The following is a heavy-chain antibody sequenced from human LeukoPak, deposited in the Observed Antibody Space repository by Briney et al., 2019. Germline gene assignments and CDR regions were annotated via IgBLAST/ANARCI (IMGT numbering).Heavy chain of an antibody. Sequence: PGGSLRLSCAASGFTFSSYGMHWVRQAPGKGLEWVAVISYDGSNKYYADSVKGRFTISRDNSKNTLYLQMNSLRVEDTAVYYCAKCYGDYVLVYYFDYWGQGTLVTVSS. CDR1: GFTFSSYG. CDR3: AKCYGDYVLVYYFDY. J-gene: IGHJ4*02. CDR2: ISYDGSNK. D-gene: IGHD4-17*01. V-gene: IGHV3-30*18.